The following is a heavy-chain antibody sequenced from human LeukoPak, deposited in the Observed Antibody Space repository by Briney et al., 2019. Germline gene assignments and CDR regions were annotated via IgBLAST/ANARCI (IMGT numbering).Heavy chain of an antibody. J-gene: IGHJ4*02. CDR3: ARDLLDYDSSGYSGDY. V-gene: IGHV3-21*01. CDR1: GVSISSNL. D-gene: IGHD3-22*01. Sequence: ETLSLTCAVSGVSISSNLWWTWVRQAPGKGLEWVSSISSSSSYIYYADSVKGRFTISRDNAKNTLYLQMNSLRAEDTAVYYCARDLLDYDSSGYSGDYWGQGTLVTVSS. CDR2: ISSSSSYI.